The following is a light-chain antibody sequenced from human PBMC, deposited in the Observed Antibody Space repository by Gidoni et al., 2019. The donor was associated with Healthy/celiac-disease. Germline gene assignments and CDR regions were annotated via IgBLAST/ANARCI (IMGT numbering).Light chain of an antibody. J-gene: IGKJ1*01. CDR3: MQDIQTRT. CDR1: QSLLHSNGYNY. CDR2: LGS. V-gene: IGKV2-28*01. Sequence: IVMTQSPLSLLFTPGEPASISCRSSQSLLHSNGYNYLDWYLQKPGQSTQLLIYLGSNRASGVPDRCSGSGSGKDFTLKISRVEAEDVGVYYCMQDIQTRTFXXXTKVEIK.